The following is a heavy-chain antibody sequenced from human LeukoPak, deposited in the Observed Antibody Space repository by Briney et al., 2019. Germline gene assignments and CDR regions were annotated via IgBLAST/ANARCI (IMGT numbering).Heavy chain of an antibody. V-gene: IGHV3-53*01. J-gene: IGHJ3*02. Sequence: GGSLRLSCAASGFDVSSHHMVWVRQAPGKGLEWVSVTYTRGNSYYTDSVKGRFIISRDTSKNTMDLQMDSLRPEDSALYFCARGGRGSAAVVAPRSFDIWGQGTMVAVSS. CDR1: GFDVSSHH. D-gene: IGHD3-22*01. CDR2: TYTRGNS. CDR3: ARGGRGSAAVVAPRSFDI.